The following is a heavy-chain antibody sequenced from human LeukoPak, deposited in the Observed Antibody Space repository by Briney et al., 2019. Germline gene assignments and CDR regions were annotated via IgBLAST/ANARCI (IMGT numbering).Heavy chain of an antibody. J-gene: IGHJ4*02. CDR3: ARGEATSGSGYDYLDH. CDR1: GFTFSSYA. D-gene: IGHD5-12*01. V-gene: IGHV3-30*04. Sequence: PGRSLRLSCAACGFTFSSYAMHWVRQAPGKGLEWVAVISYDGSNKYYADSVKGRFTISRDNSKNTLYLQMNSLRAEDTAVYYCARGEATSGSGYDYLDHWGQGTLVTVSS. CDR2: ISYDGSNK.